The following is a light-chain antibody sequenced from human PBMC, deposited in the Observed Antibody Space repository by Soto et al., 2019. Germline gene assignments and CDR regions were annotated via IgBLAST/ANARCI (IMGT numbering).Light chain of an antibody. CDR2: GAS. V-gene: IGKV3-15*01. J-gene: IGKJ4*01. CDR1: QSVGSN. Sequence: EIVLTQSPATLSVSPGERVTLSCRARQSVGSNLAWYQQKPGQAPRLLISGASTGATGIPARFSGSGSGTEFTLTISSLQSEDCAIYYCQQYHTWPITFGGGTKVDIK. CDR3: QQYHTWPIT.